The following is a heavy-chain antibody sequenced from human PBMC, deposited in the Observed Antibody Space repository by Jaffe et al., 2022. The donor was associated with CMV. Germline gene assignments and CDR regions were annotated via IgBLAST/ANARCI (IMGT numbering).Heavy chain of an antibody. D-gene: IGHD6-13*01. CDR1: GFTFSSYE. J-gene: IGHJ4*02. Sequence: EVQLVESGGGLVQPGGSLRLSCAASGFTFSSYEMNWVRQAPGKGLEWVSYISSSGSTIYYADSVKGRFTISRDNAKNSLYLQMNSLRAEDTAVYYCARDLDSSWYVFYFDYWGQGTLVTVSS. CDR3: ARDLDSSWYVFYFDY. V-gene: IGHV3-48*03. CDR2: ISSSGSTI.